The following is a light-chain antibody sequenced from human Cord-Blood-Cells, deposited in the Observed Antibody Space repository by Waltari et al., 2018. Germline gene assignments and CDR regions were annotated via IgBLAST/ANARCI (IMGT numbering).Light chain of an antibody. CDR1: SSDGGSYTL. V-gene: IGLV2-23*01. Sequence: QSALIQPASVSGSPGQSITISCTGTSSDGGSYTLVSWYQQHPGKAPNLMIYEGSKRPSGVSNRFSGSKSGNTASLTISGLQAEDEADYYCCSYAGSVVFGGGTKLTVL. CDR3: CSYAGSVV. CDR2: EGS. J-gene: IGLJ2*01.